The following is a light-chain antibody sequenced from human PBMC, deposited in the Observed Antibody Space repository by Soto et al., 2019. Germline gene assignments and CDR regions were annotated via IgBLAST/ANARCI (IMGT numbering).Light chain of an antibody. CDR2: EVS. CDR3: SSYTSDSSVYV. Sequence: QSVLTQPPSASGSPGRSVTISCTGTSSDVGGYDYVSWFQQHPGKAPKLIIYEVSNRPSGVSNRFSGSKSGNTASLTISGLQAEDEADYYCSSYTSDSSVYVLGTGTKVTVL. J-gene: IGLJ1*01. CDR1: SSDVGGYDY. V-gene: IGLV2-14*01.